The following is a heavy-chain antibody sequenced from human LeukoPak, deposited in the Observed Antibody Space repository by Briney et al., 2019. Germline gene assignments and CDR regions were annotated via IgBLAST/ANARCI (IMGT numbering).Heavy chain of an antibody. V-gene: IGHV3-74*01. D-gene: IGHD2-21*01. CDR1: GFTFSSYW. CDR2: INSDGSST. Sequence: GGSLRLSCAASGFTFSSYWMHWVRQAPGKGLMWVSRINSDGSSTSYADSVKGRFTISRDNAKNSLYLQMNSLRVEDTAVYYCARDQGILFFDSWGQGTLVTVSS. CDR3: ARDQGILFFDS. J-gene: IGHJ4*02.